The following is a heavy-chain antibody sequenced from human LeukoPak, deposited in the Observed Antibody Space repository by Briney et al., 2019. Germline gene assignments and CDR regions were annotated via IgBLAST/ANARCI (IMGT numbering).Heavy chain of an antibody. CDR3: AKSRYFDWLLQAY. CDR1: GFTFSNYW. D-gene: IGHD3-9*01. CDR2: ISGSGGST. J-gene: IGHJ4*02. V-gene: IGHV3-23*01. Sequence: GGSLRLSCAASGFTFSNYWMSWVRQAPGKGLEWVSAISGSGGSTYYADSVKGRFTISRDNSKNTLYLQMNSLRAEDTAVYYCAKSRYFDWLLQAYWGQGTLVTVSS.